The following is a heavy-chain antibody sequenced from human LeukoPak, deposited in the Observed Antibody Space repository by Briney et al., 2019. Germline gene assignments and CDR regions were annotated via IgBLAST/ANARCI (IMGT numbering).Heavy chain of an antibody. Sequence: PGGSLRLSCAASGFTFSSYAMHWVRQAPGKGLEYVPAISSNGGSTYYANSVKGRFTISRDNSKNTLYLQMGSLRAEDMAVYYCARGLWFGLYGMDVWGQGTTVTVSS. CDR2: ISSNGGST. V-gene: IGHV3-64*01. CDR1: GFTFSSYA. CDR3: ARGLWFGLYGMDV. J-gene: IGHJ6*02. D-gene: IGHD3-10*01.